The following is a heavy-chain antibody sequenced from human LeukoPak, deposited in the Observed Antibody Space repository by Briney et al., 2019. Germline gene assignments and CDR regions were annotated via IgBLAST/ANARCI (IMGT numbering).Heavy chain of an antibody. CDR1: GGSFSGNY. V-gene: IGHV4-34*01. CDR2: INHSGST. CDR3: ARGRWSYYAFDI. J-gene: IGHJ3*02. D-gene: IGHD1-26*01. Sequence: SETLSLTCAVYGGSFSGNYWSWIRQPPGKGLEWIGEINHSGSTNYNPSLKSRVTISVDTSKNQFSLKLSSVTAADTAVYYCARGRWSYYAFDIWGQGTMVTVSS.